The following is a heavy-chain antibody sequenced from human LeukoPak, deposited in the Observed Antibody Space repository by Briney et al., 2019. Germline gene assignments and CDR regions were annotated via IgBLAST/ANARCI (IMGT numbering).Heavy chain of an antibody. V-gene: IGHV1-2*02. D-gene: IGHD2-15*01. CDR1: GYTFTDYY. J-gene: IGHJ5*02. Sequence: ASVKVSCKASGYTFTDYYMHWVRQAPGQGPEWMGWINPNSGGTGYAQKFQGRVTIPRDTSISTAYMERSRRRSDDTAVYYCARDFVVMVTTTPENRFDPWGQGTLITVSS. CDR3: ARDFVVMVTTTPENRFDP. CDR2: INPNSGGT.